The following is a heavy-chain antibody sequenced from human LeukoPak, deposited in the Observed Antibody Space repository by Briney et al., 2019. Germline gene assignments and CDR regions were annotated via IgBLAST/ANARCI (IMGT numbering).Heavy chain of an antibody. D-gene: IGHD3-10*01. CDR2: IYYSGST. J-gene: IGHJ4*02. V-gene: IGHV4-39*07. CDR3: ARVYGSGSSYFDY. CDR1: GGSISSSSYY. Sequence: SETLSLTCTVSGGSISSSSYYWGWIRQPPGKGLEWIGSIYYSGSTYYNPSLKSRVTISVDTSMNQFSLKLSPVTAADTAVYYCARVYGSGSSYFDYWGQGTLVTVSS.